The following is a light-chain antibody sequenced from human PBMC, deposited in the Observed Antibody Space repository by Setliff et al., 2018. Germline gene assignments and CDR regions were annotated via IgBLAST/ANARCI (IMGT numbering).Light chain of an antibody. Sequence: QSVLTQPPSVSAAPRQKVTISCSGSSSNIGSSYVSWYQQVPGTASKLLIYDNNKRPSGIPDRFSGSKSGASGTLGITGLQTGDEAEYYCATWDFSLRGVVFGGGTKVTVL. CDR1: SSNIGSSY. CDR3: ATWDFSLRGVV. CDR2: DNN. J-gene: IGLJ2*01. V-gene: IGLV1-51*01.